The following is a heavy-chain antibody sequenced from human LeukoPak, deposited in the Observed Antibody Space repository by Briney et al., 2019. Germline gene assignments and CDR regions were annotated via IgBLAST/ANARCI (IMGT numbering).Heavy chain of an antibody. J-gene: IGHJ3*02. CDR3: ARETPLGYCSGGSCPLNI. D-gene: IGHD2-15*01. Sequence: PSETLSLTCAVYGGAFSGYYWGWIRQPPGKGLEWIGEINHSGSTHYNPSLNSRLIISVVTSKNQFSLKLRCVTAAATAVYYCARETPLGYCSGGSCPLNIWGQGTMVTVSS. CDR2: INHSGST. CDR1: GGAFSGYY. V-gene: IGHV4-34*01.